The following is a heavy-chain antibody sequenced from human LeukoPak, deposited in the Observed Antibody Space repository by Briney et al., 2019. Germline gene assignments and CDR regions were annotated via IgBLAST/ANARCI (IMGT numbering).Heavy chain of an antibody. CDR2: INPNSGGT. Sequence: ASVEVSCKASGYTFTGYYMHWVRQAPGQGLEWMGWINPNSGGTNYAQKFQGRVTMTRDTSISTAYMELSRLRSDDTAVYYCAKVRGIAAAGPYYYYYMDVWGKGTTVTVSS. J-gene: IGHJ6*03. V-gene: IGHV1-2*02. CDR1: GYTFTGYY. CDR3: AKVRGIAAAGPYYYYYMDV. D-gene: IGHD6-13*01.